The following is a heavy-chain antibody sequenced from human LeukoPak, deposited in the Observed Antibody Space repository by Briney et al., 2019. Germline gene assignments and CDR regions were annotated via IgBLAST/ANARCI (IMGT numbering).Heavy chain of an antibody. V-gene: IGHV1-2*02. J-gene: IGHJ4*02. Sequence: ASVKVSCKPSGYSFTGYYMHWVRQAPGQGLGWMGWINPNSGVTNYGQKFQGRVTMTRDTSITTAYMELNSLRSDDTAVYYCFRQRNSGGYYSNYWGQGTLVTVSS. CDR1: GYSFTGYY. D-gene: IGHD3-10*01. CDR2: INPNSGVT. CDR3: FRQRNSGGYYSNY.